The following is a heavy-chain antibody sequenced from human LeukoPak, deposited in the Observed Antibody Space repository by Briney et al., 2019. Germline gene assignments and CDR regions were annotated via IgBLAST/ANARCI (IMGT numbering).Heavy chain of an antibody. Sequence: ASVKVSCKASGGTFSSYAISWVRQAPGQGLEWMGWIDPNSGGTNFAQNFHDWVTMTRDTSINTAYLELSRLKSDETAVYYCARDPGGAHFYHYYGMDVWGQGTTVTVSS. CDR3: ARDPGGAHFYHYYGMDV. J-gene: IGHJ6*02. CDR2: IDPNSGGT. D-gene: IGHD2-21*01. CDR1: GGTFSSYA. V-gene: IGHV1-2*04.